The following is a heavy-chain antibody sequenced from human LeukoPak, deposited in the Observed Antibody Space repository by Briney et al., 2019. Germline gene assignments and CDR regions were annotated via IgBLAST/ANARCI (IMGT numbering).Heavy chain of an antibody. CDR2: MNPNSGNT. CDR3: ARGWRSSENWFDP. V-gene: IGHV1-8*01. Sequence: ASVEVSCKASGYTFTSYDINWVRQATGQGLEWMGWMNPNSGNTGYAQKFQDRVTMTRNTSISTAYMELSSLRSEDTAVYYCARGWRSSENWFDPWGQGTLVTVSS. D-gene: IGHD6-6*01. CDR1: GYTFTSYD. J-gene: IGHJ5*02.